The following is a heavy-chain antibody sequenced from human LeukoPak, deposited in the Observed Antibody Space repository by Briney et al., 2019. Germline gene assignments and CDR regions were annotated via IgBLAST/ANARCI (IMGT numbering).Heavy chain of an antibody. CDR3: ARISYSSSWYFDY. D-gene: IGHD6-13*01. CDR2: IYYSGST. V-gene: IGHV4-31*03. Sequence: SETLSLTCTVSGGSLSSGGYYWSWIRQHPGKGLEWIGYIYYSGSTYYNPSLKSRVTISVDTSKNQFSLKLSSVTAADTAVYYCARISYSSSWYFDYWGQGTLVTVSS. CDR1: GGSLSSGGYY. J-gene: IGHJ4*02.